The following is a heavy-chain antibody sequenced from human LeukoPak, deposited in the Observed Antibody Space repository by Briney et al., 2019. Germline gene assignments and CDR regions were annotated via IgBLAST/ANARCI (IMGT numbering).Heavy chain of an antibody. V-gene: IGHV3-48*03. CDR1: GFNFSSYE. J-gene: IGHJ4*02. CDR3: ARDSGHVDTAMAHDY. D-gene: IGHD5-18*01. CDR2: ISTSGTII. Sequence: PGGSLRLSCAASGFNFSSYEMNWVRQAPGKGLEGVSYISTSGTIIYYADSVKGRFTISRDNAKNSLYLQMNSLRAEDTAVYYCARDSGHVDTAMAHDYWGQGTLVTVSS.